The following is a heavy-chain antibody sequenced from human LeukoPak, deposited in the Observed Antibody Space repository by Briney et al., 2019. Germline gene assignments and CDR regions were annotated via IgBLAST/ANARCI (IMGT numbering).Heavy chain of an antibody. CDR2: IRSKAYGGTT. CDR1: GFTFGDYA. V-gene: IGHV3-49*04. Sequence: PGGSLRLSCTASGFTFGDYAMSWVRQAPGKGLEWVGFIRSKAYGGTTEYAASVKGRFTISRDDSKNTLYLQMNSLKTEDTAVYYCTTGTYSSGWYIRSVDYWGQGTLVTVSS. J-gene: IGHJ4*02. CDR3: TTGTYSSGWYIRSVDY. D-gene: IGHD6-19*01.